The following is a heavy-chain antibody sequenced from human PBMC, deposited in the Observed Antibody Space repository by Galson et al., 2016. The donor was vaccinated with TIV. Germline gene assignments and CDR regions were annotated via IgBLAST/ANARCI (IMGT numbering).Heavy chain of an antibody. Sequence: SWVRQAPGKGLEWIGYIYYSGSTNYSPSLKSRVTMSRDTSKNQFSLKLSSVTAADTAVYYCARQSGYGSSWFPYYFDYWGQGTLVTVSS. V-gene: IGHV4-59*08. CDR3: ARQSGYGSSWFPYYFDY. D-gene: IGHD6-13*01. CDR2: IYYSGST. J-gene: IGHJ4*02.